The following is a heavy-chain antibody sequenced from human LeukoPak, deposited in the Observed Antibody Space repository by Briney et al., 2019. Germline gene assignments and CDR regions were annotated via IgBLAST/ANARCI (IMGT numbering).Heavy chain of an antibody. CDR3: ARALYNNGWYPDYFDY. CDR1: GFTFTNYW. Sequence: PGGSLRLSCAASGFTFTNYWMSWVRQAPGKGLEWVANIKKDGSDTYYVDSVKGRFTISRDNARNPVYLQMNSLRAEDTAVYYCARALYNNGWYPDYFDYWGQGTLVTVSS. D-gene: IGHD6-19*01. J-gene: IGHJ4*02. V-gene: IGHV3-7*01. CDR2: IKKDGSDT.